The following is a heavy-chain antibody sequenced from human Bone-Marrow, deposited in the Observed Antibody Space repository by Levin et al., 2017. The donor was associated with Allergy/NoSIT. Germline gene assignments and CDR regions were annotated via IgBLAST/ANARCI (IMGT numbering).Heavy chain of an antibody. CDR2: INHSGST. CDR1: GGSFSGYY. Sequence: AGGSLRLSCAVYGGSFSGYYWNWIRQPPGKGLEWIGEINHSGSTNYNSSLKSRVTISVDTSNNQFSLKLSSVTAADTAVYYCSRGGSGYSRGVTWGQGTLVTVSS. V-gene: IGHV4-34*01. J-gene: IGHJ5*02. CDR3: SRGGSGYSRGVT. D-gene: IGHD3-3*01.